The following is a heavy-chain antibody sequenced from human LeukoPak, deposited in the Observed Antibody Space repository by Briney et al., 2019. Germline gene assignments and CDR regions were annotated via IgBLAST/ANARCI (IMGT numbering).Heavy chain of an antibody. D-gene: IGHD5-24*01. V-gene: IGHV1-69*04. Sequence: ASVKVSCKASGGTFSSYAISWVRQAPGQGLEWMGTTIPIVGIANYAQKFQGRVTITADKFTSTAYMELRSLRSEDTAVYYCARDGEMATIYFDYWGQGTLVTVSS. J-gene: IGHJ4*02. CDR2: TIPIVGIA. CDR1: GGTFSSYA. CDR3: ARDGEMATIYFDY.